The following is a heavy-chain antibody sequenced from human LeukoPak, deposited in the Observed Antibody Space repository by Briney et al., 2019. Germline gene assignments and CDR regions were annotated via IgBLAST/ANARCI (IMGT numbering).Heavy chain of an antibody. CDR2: IIPIFGTA. D-gene: IGHD5-18*01. CDR1: GGTFSSYA. CDR3: AREDTAMVGSY. Sequence: GASVKVSCKASGGTFSSYAISWVRQAPGQGREWMGRIIPIFGTANYAQKFQGRVTITTDESTSTAYMELSSLRSEDTAVYYCAREDTAMVGSYWGQGTLVTVSS. V-gene: IGHV1-69*05. J-gene: IGHJ4*02.